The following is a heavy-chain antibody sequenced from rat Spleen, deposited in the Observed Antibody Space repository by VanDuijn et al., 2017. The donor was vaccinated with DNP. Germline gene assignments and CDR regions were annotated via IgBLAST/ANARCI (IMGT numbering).Heavy chain of an antibody. Sequence: EVQLQESGPGLVKPSQSLSLTCSVTGYSITSNYWGWIRKFPGNKMEWIGHISYSGSTSYNPSLKSRISITRDTSKNQFFLQLKSVTTEDTATYYCARSSSILDYFNYWGQGTLVTVSS. CDR2: ISYSGST. J-gene: IGHJ3*01. V-gene: IGHV3-1*01. D-gene: IGHD1-6*01. CDR3: ARSSSILDYFNY. CDR1: GYSITSNY.